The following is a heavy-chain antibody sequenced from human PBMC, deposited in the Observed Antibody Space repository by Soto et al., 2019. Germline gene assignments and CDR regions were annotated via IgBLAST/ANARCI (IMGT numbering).Heavy chain of an antibody. J-gene: IGHJ4*02. V-gene: IGHV3-30-3*01. CDR2: ISYDGSNK. D-gene: IGHD3-9*01. Sequence: QVRLVESGGGVVQPGRSLRLSCAASGFTFSSYAMHWVRQAPGKGLEWVAVISYDGSNKYYADSVKGRFTISRDNSKNTLYLQMNSLRAEDTAVYYCAREPMTGTFDYWGQGTLVTVSS. CDR1: GFTFSSYA. CDR3: AREPMTGTFDY.